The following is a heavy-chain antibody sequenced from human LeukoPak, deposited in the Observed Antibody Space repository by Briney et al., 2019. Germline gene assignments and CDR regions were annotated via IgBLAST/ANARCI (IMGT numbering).Heavy chain of an antibody. CDR3: ARGTDSSSPIDAFDI. J-gene: IGHJ3*02. CDR2: INHSGST. D-gene: IGHD6-6*01. Sequence: SETLSLTCAVYGGSLSGYYWSWIRQPPGKGLEWIGEINHSGSTNYNPSIKSRVTISVDTSKNQFSLKLSSVTAADTAGYYCARGTDSSSPIDAFDIWGQGTMVTVSS. CDR1: GGSLSGYY. V-gene: IGHV4-34*01.